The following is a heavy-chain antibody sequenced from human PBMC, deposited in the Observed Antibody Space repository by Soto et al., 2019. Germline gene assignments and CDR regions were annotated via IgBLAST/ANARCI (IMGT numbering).Heavy chain of an antibody. CDR1: GGSISSGGYY. Sequence: PSETLSLTCTVSGGSISSGGYYWSWIRQHPGKGLEWIGYIYYSGSTNYNPSLKSRVTISVDTSKNQFSLKLSSVTAADTAVYYCARHFAGKWELLSGPFDYWGQGTLVTVSS. J-gene: IGHJ4*02. CDR3: ARHFAGKWELLSGPFDY. V-gene: IGHV4-61*08. CDR2: IYYSGST. D-gene: IGHD1-26*01.